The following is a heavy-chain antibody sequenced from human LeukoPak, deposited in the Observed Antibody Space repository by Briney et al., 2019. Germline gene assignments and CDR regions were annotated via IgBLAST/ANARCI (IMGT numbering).Heavy chain of an antibody. CDR2: INHSGST. J-gene: IGHJ4*02. CDR1: GGSFSGYY. D-gene: IGHD3-22*01. CDR3: ARWRNYYDSSGYFDY. Sequence: PSETLSLTCAVYGGSFSGYYWSWIRQPPGKGLEWIGEINHSGSTNYNPSLKSRVTISVDTSKNQFSLKLSSVTAADTAVYYCARWRNYYDSSGYFDYWGQGTLVTVSS. V-gene: IGHV4-34*01.